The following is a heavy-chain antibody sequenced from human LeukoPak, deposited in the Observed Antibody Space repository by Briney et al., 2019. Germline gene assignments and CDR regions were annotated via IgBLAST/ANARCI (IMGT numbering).Heavy chain of an antibody. Sequence: ETLSLTCTVSGGSINSGSYYWGWIRQPPGKGLEWVSAISGSGGSTYYADSVKGRFTISRDNSKNTLYLQMNSLRAEDTAVYYCAKYIPGDSSSWYLGYWGQGTLVTVSS. V-gene: IGHV3-23*01. CDR2: ISGSGGST. D-gene: IGHD6-13*01. CDR3: AKYIPGDSSSWYLGY. J-gene: IGHJ4*02. CDR1: GGSINSGSYY.